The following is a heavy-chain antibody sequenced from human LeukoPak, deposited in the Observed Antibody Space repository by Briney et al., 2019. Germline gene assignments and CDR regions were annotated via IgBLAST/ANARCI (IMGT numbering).Heavy chain of an antibody. V-gene: IGHV3-7*01. CDR3: ARDPRYYDSSGYFILYGMDV. Sequence: GGSLRLSCAVSGFTFSSYWMSWVRQAPGKGLEWVANIKQDGSEKYYVDSVKGRFTISRDNAKNSLYLQTNRLRAEDTAVYYCARDPRYYDSSGYFILYGMDVWGQGTTVTVSS. J-gene: IGHJ6*02. CDR2: IKQDGSEK. CDR1: GFTFSSYW. D-gene: IGHD3-22*01.